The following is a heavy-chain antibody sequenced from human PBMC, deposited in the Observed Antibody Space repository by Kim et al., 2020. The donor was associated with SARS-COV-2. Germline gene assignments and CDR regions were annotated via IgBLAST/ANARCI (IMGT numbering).Heavy chain of an antibody. V-gene: IGHV4-59*10. CDR3: ARYSSSWNNWFDP. J-gene: IGHJ5*02. D-gene: IGHD6-13*01. Sequence: YNPPLKSRVTMSVDTSKNQFSLKLSSVTAADTAVYYCARYSSSWNNWFDPWGQGTLVTVSS.